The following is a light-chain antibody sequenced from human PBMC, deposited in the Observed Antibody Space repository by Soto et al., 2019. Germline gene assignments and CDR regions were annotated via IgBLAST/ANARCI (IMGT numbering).Light chain of an antibody. J-gene: IGKJ1*01. V-gene: IGKV1-5*03. Sequence: DIQMTQSPSTLSASVGDRVTITCRASQSISSWLAWYQQKPGKAPKLLIYKASSLESGVPSRFSGSGSGTEFTLTISSLQPDDFATYYCQQYLSDSTFGQGTKVEIK. CDR1: QSISSW. CDR3: QQYLSDST. CDR2: KAS.